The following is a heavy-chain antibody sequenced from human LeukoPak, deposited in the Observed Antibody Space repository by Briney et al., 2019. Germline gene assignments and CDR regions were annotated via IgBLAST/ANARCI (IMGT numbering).Heavy chain of an antibody. D-gene: IGHD3-9*01. CDR1: GFTLSNYA. CDR2: MSGSGGST. CDR3: ARFRYASTWPYGVDV. Sequence: PGGSLRLSCAASGFTLSNYAMSWVRQAPGKGLEWVSGMSGSGGSTYYADSVKGRFTISRDNSKKTLYLQMNSLRAEDTAVYYCARFRYASTWPYGVDVWGQGTTVTVSS. J-gene: IGHJ6*02. V-gene: IGHV3-23*01.